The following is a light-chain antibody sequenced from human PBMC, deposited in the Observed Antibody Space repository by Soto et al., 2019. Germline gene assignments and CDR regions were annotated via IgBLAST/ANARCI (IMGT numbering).Light chain of an antibody. Sequence: QSVLTQPPSVSGAPGQRVTISCTGSSSNIGAGYDVHWYQQLPGTAPKLLIYGNSNRPSGVPDRFSGSKSGTSASLASTGLQAEDEADYYCQSYDSSLSGCVFGGGTKLTVL. J-gene: IGLJ3*02. V-gene: IGLV1-40*01. CDR1: SSNIGAGYD. CDR3: QSYDSSLSGCV. CDR2: GNS.